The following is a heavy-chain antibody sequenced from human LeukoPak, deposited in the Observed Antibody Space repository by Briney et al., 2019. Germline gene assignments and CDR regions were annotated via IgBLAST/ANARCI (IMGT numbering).Heavy chain of an antibody. CDR3: ATKLERRTEPFDY. Sequence: PGGSLRLSCAASGFTFSSYSMSWVRQAPGKGLGWVSSISSSSSYIYYADSVKGRVTISRDNAKNSPYLQMNSLRAEDTAVYYCATKLERRTEPFDYWGQGTLVTVSS. V-gene: IGHV3-21*01. CDR2: ISSSSSYI. J-gene: IGHJ4*02. D-gene: IGHD1-1*01. CDR1: GFTFSSYS.